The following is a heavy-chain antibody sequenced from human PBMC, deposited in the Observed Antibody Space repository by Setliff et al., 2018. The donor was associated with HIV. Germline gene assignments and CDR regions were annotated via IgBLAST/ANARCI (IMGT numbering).Heavy chain of an antibody. J-gene: IGHJ4*02. V-gene: IGHV1-2*02. CDR2: INSASGGT. Sequence: ASVKVSCKASGYTFTDYYIHWVRQAPGQGLEWMGWINSASGGTNYAQNFQGRVTMTRDTSTNTAFMELRRLNSDDTATYFCVTSPGSFTSVDETEAGDYWGQGTLVTVSS. CDR3: VTSPGSFTSVDETEAGDY. D-gene: IGHD6-25*01. CDR1: GYTFTDYY.